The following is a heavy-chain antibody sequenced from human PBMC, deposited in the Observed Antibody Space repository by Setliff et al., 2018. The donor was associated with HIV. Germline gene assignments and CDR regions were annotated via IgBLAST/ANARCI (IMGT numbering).Heavy chain of an antibody. D-gene: IGHD3-22*01. CDR1: GYSISSNDR. J-gene: IGHJ3*02. Sequence: PSETLSLTCVVSGYSISSNDRWGWIRQSPGKGLEWIGYIYYSGSIYYNPSLKSRVTMSVDTSKNQFSLKLSSVTAADTAVYYCASNWQYYYDSSGYPTRYDAFDIWGQGTMVTVSS. V-gene: IGHV4-28*05. CDR3: ASNWQYYYDSSGYPTRYDAFDI. CDR2: IYYSGSI.